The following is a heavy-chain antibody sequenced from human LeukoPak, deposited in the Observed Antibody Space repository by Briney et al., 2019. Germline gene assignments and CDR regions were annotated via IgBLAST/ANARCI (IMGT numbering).Heavy chain of an antibody. V-gene: IGHV4-59*08. J-gene: IGHJ4*02. Sequence: SETLSLTCIISGGSLRSSYWSWIRQPPGKGLEWIGYIYSSGSSNYTPSLKSRVTRAVDTSKNQFSLKLSSVTAADTAVYYCARHRGPHVGRMEWGRGTKVTVSS. CDR1: GGSLRSSY. CDR2: IYSSGSS. CDR3: ARHRGPHVGRME. D-gene: IGHD3-3*01.